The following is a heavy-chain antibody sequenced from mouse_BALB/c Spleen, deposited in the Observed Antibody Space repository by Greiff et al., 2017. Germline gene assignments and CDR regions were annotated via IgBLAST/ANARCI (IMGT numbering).Heavy chain of an antibody. CDR1: GFTFSSFG. V-gene: IGHV5-17*02. CDR2: ISSGSSTI. CDR3: ARGTGNYVYYYAMDY. D-gene: IGHD2-1*01. J-gene: IGHJ4*01. Sequence: EVMLVESGGGLVQPGGSRKLSCAASGFTFSSFGMHWVRQAPEKGLEWVAYISSGSSTIYYADTVKGRFTISRDNPKNTLFLQMTSLRSEDTAMYYCARGTGNYVYYYAMDYWGQGTSVTVSS.